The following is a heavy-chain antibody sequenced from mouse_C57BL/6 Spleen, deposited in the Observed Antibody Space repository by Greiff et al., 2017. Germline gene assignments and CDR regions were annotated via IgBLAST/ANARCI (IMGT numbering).Heavy chain of an antibody. CDR3: ATNNWLYYFDY. CDR2: ISYDGSN. Sequence: EVQRVESGPGLVKPSQSLSLTCSVTGYSITSGYYWNWIRQFPGSKLEWMGYISYDGSNNYNPSLKNRISITRDTSKNQFFLKLNSVTTEDTATYYCATNNWLYYFDYWGQGTTLTVSS. CDR1: GYSITSGYY. J-gene: IGHJ2*01. D-gene: IGHD4-1*01. V-gene: IGHV3-6*01.